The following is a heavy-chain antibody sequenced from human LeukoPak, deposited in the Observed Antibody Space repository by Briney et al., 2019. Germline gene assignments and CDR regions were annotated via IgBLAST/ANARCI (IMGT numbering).Heavy chain of an antibody. J-gene: IGHJ4*02. D-gene: IGHD3-22*01. CDR2: IYYSGST. V-gene: IGHV4-59*01. CDR1: GGSISSYY. Sequence: PSETLSLTCTVSGGSISSYYWSWIRQPPGKGLEWIGYIYYSGSTNYNPSLKSRVTISVDTSKNQFPLKLSSVTAADTAVYYCARDGYDSSGFLDYWGQGTLVTVSS. CDR3: ARDGYDSSGFLDY.